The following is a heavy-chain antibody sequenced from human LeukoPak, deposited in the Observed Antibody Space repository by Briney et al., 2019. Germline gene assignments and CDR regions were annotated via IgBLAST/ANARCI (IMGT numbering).Heavy chain of an antibody. CDR3: TRDGVGAPPDY. CDR1: GYTFTTYY. D-gene: IGHD1-26*01. CDR2: INAGSGTT. J-gene: IGHJ4*02. Sequence: ALVKVSCKASGYTFTTYYIHWIRQAPGQDLEWIGTINAGSGTTGYAQKFQGRLTMTRDTPTSTVYMDLSGLTVEDTAVYYCTRDGVGAPPDYWGQGTLVAVSS. V-gene: IGHV1-46*01.